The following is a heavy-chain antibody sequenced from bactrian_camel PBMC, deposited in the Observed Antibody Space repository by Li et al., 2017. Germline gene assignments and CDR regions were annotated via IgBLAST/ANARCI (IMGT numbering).Heavy chain of an antibody. CDR3: ASSLPPCSKLVASGYKY. Sequence: HVQLVESGGGSVQAGGSLRLSCKVSGHSRGSNCVGWYRLPPGRAPAEREGIAAIRRDGGETWYADSVKGRFTISKDSAKKTVYLHMNDLKPEDTAMYYCASSLPPCSKLVASGYKYWGQGTQVTVS. V-gene: IGHV3S45*01. J-gene: IGHJ4*01. D-gene: IGHD7*01. CDR1: GHSRGSNC. CDR2: IRRDGGET.